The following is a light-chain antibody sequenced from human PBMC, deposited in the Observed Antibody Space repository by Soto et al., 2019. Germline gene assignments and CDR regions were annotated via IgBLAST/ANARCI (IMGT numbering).Light chain of an antibody. J-gene: IGKJ1*01. Sequence: DIQMTQSPSTLSASVVDRVTITCRARQSISSWLAWYQQKPGKAPKLLIYKASSLESGVPSRFRGSGAGTEFTLTISSLQPDDFATYYCQQYNSYSPWTFGQGTKVEIK. CDR2: KAS. V-gene: IGKV1-5*03. CDR3: QQYNSYSPWT. CDR1: QSISSW.